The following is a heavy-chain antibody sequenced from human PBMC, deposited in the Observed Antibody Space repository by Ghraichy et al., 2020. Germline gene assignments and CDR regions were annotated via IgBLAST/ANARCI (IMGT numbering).Heavy chain of an antibody. V-gene: IGHV4-39*01. D-gene: IGHD3-22*01. J-gene: IGHJ4*02. Sequence: SETLSLTCTVSGGSISSSSSYWGWIRQPPGKGLEWIGSIYYSGSTYYNPSLKSRVTISVDTSKTQFSLRLTSVTAADTAVYYCARLAVVITPADYYFDYWGQGTLVTVSS. CDR2: IYYSGST. CDR1: GGSISSSSSY. CDR3: ARLAVVITPADYYFDY.